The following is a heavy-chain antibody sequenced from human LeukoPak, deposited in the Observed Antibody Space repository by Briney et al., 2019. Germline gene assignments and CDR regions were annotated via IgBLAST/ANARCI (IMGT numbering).Heavy chain of an antibody. CDR2: ISSSSSYI. CDR3: ATGIAVAGTDFDY. CDR1: GFTFSSYS. J-gene: IGHJ4*02. V-gene: IGHV3-21*01. D-gene: IGHD6-19*01. Sequence: PGGSLRLSCAASGFTFSSYSMNWVRQAPGKRLEWVSSISSSSSYIYYADSVKGRFTISRDNAKNSLYLQMNSLRAEDTAVYYCATGIAVAGTDFDYWGQGTLVTVSS.